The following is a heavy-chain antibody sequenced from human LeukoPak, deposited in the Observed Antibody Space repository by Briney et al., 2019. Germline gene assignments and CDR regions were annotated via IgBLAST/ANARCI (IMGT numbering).Heavy chain of an antibody. D-gene: IGHD3-10*01. CDR2: IRSNAYGGTT. CDR3: TRYRGYFDY. Sequence: GGSLRLSCAASGFTFSDYYMSWIRQAPGKGLEWVGFIRSNAYGGTTEYAASVKGRFTISRDDSKSIAYLQMNSLKTEDTAVYYCTRYRGYFDYWGPGTLVTVSS. V-gene: IGHV3-49*03. CDR1: GFTFSDYY. J-gene: IGHJ4*02.